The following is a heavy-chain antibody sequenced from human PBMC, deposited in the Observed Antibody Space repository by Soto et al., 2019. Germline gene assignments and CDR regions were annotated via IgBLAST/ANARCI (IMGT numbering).Heavy chain of an antibody. V-gene: IGHV3-23*01. D-gene: IGHD6-6*01. J-gene: IGHJ4*02. CDR2: ISGSGDRT. CDR1: GFTFSSYA. Sequence: GGSLRLSCAASGFTFSSYAMSWVRQAPGKGLEWVSAISGSGDRTYYADSVKGRFTVSRDNSKNTVYLQMDSLRAEDTAVYYATRPKYSSSSVYPDYWGQGTLVTVSS. CDR3: TRPKYSSSSVYPDY.